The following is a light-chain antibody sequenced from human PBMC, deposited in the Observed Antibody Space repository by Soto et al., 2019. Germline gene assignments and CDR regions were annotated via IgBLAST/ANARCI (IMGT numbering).Light chain of an antibody. Sequence: EIVLTQSPGTLSLSPGERATLSCRASQSVSRTYLAWYQQKPVQAPRLLIYATSSRATDIPDRFSGSGSGTDFTLTISRLEPEDFAVYYCQQYGRSGTFGQGTKVDIK. J-gene: IGKJ1*01. CDR1: QSVSRTY. V-gene: IGKV3-20*01. CDR2: ATS. CDR3: QQYGRSGT.